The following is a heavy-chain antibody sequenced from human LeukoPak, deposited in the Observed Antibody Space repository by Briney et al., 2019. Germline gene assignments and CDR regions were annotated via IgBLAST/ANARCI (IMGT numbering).Heavy chain of an antibody. CDR3: AREPRGYCSGGSCWYY. V-gene: IGHV5-10-1*01. CDR1: GYSFTSYW. J-gene: IGHJ4*02. Sequence: GESLKISCEGSGYSFTSYWITWVHQMPGKGLEWMGRIDPSDSYTNYSPSFQGHVTISADKSISTAYLQWSSLKASDSAIYYCAREPRGYCSGGSCWYYWGQGTLVTVSS. CDR2: IDPSDSYT. D-gene: IGHD2-15*01.